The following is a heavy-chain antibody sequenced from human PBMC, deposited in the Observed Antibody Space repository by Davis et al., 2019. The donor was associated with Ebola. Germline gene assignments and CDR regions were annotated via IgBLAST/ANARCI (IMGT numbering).Heavy chain of an antibody. J-gene: IGHJ4*02. D-gene: IGHD3-10*01. CDR3: GMKGWLEEVDY. Sequence: GGSLTLSCKGSGYSFTSYWIGWVRQLPGKGLERMGIIYPGDSDTRHSPSSQGQVTITADKSTSTAYLQWSSLKASDTAMYYCGMKGWLEEVDYWGQGTLVTVSS. CDR1: GYSFTSYW. CDR2: IYPGDSDT. V-gene: IGHV5-51*01.